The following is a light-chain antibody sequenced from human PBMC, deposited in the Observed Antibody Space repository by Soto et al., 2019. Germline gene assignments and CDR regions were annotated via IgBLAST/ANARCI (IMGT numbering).Light chain of an antibody. V-gene: IGLV2-14*01. CDR2: DVS. Sequence: QSVLTQPASVFGSPGQSIAISCIGSSSDVGGYNYVSWHQQHPGKAPKVVIYDVSNRPSGVSDRFSGSKSGNTASLTISGLQAEDEADYYCSSYTSSSTYVFGTGTKVTVL. CDR1: SSDVGGYNY. J-gene: IGLJ1*01. CDR3: SSYTSSSTYV.